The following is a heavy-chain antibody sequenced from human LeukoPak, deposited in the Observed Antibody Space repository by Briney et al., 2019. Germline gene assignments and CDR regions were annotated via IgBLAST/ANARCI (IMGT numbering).Heavy chain of an antibody. D-gene: IGHD4-17*01. V-gene: IGHV3-23*01. CDR3: AKDPYNYGDYERFDY. CDR1: GFTFNDYY. CDR2: ISGSGGST. J-gene: IGHJ4*02. Sequence: QAGGSLRLSCTASGFTFNDYYMTWVRQAPGKGLEWVSAISGSGGSTYYADSVKGRFTISRDNSKNTLYLQMNSLRAEDTAVYYCAKDPYNYGDYERFDYWGQGTLVTVSS.